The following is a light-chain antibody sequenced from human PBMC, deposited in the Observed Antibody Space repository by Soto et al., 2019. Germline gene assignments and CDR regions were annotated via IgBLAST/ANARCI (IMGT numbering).Light chain of an antibody. Sequence: QSVLAQPPSASGTPGQSVTVSCSGSSSNIGSNTVTWYQQLPGTPPILLLYSNNLRSSGVPDRFSGSRSGTSASLAIIGLQSEDEADSYCATWDDTLNGYVSGRGTPVTV. J-gene: IGLJ1*01. CDR2: SNN. CDR1: SSNIGSNT. CDR3: ATWDDTLNGYV. V-gene: IGLV1-44*01.